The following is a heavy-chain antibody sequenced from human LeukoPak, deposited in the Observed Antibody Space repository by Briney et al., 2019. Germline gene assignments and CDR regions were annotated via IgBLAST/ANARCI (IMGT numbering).Heavy chain of an antibody. J-gene: IGHJ3*02. CDR3: ARPRRSGWSCAFDI. Sequence: SETLSLTCAVSGGSISSHFWSWIRQPPGKGLEWIGYMSDTGNTKYNPSLKSRVTISLDTSKNQFSLKLSSMTAADTAVYYCARPRRSGWSCAFDIWGQGAKVTVSS. D-gene: IGHD6-19*01. CDR2: MSDTGNT. CDR1: GGSISSHF. V-gene: IGHV4-59*08.